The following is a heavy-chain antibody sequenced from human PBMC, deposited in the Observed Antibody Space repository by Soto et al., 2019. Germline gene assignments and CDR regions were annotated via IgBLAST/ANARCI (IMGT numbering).Heavy chain of an antibody. Sequence: EVQLLESGGALVQPGGSLRLACATSGLTFSGYSMGWVRQAPGKGLEWVSSIVARGITTYYADSVKRRFTISRDNSKNTLYLQMSSLRDEDTAVYYCAKDLWGPEAGTWYFDLWARGTLVTVSS. J-gene: IGHJ2*01. CDR3: AKDLWGPEAGTWYFDL. D-gene: IGHD6-13*01. CDR2: IVARGITT. CDR1: GLTFSGYS. V-gene: IGHV3-23*01.